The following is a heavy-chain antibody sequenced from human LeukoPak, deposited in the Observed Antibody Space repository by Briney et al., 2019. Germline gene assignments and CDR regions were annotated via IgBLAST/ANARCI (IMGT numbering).Heavy chain of an antibody. D-gene: IGHD3-10*01. CDR1: GYSFTGYY. Sequence: GASVKVSCKTSGYSFTGYYMHWVRQAPGQGLEWMGWINPNSGGTNYAQKFQGRVTMTRDTSISTAYMELSRLRSDDTAVYYCARSYYYGSGPKRTWGQGTLVTVSS. V-gene: IGHV1-2*02. CDR3: ARSYYYGSGPKRT. J-gene: IGHJ5*02. CDR2: INPNSGGT.